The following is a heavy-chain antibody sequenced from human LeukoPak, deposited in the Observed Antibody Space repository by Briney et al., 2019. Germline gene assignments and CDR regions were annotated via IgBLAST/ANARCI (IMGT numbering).Heavy chain of an antibody. CDR1: GFTVSSNY. CDR2: IYSGGNT. CDR3: AKGSSSGWSGDYFDY. J-gene: IGHJ4*02. Sequence: GGSLRLSCAASGFTVSSNYMSWVRQAPGKGLEWVSLIYSGGNTYYADSVKGRFTISRDNSKNTLYLQMNSLRAEDTAVYYCAKGSSSGWSGDYFDYWGQGTLVTVSS. V-gene: IGHV3-66*01. D-gene: IGHD6-19*01.